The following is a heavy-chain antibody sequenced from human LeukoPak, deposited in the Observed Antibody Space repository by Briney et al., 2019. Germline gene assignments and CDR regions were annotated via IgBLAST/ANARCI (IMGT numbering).Heavy chain of an antibody. V-gene: IGHV3-48*04. CDR2: ISSSSKTI. CDR3: ARVTSYYYNTSGDYYFDH. Sequence: PGGSLRLSCAASGFTFSSYSMNWVRQAPGKGLEWVSYISSSSKTIYYADSVKGRFTISRDNAKNSLYLQMNSLRAEDTAVYYCARVTSYYYNTSGDYYFDHWGQGTLVTVSS. CDR1: GFTFSSYS. D-gene: IGHD3-22*01. J-gene: IGHJ4*02.